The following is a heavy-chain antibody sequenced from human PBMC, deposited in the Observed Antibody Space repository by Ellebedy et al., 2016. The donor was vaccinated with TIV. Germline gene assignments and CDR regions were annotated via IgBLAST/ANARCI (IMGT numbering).Heavy chain of an antibody. CDR1: GITFSSHA. Sequence: GESLKISCAASGITFSSHAISWVRQAPGKGLEWVSVIYSGGSTYYADSVKGRFTISRDNSKNTLYLQMNSLRAEDTAVYYCASLSSGRWFVDYWGQGTLVTVSS. CDR3: ASLSSGRWFVDY. J-gene: IGHJ4*02. CDR2: IYSGGST. D-gene: IGHD3-22*01. V-gene: IGHV3-66*01.